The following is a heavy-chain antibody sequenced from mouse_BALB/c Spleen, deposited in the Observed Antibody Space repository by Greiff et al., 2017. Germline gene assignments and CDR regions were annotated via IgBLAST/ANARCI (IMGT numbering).Heavy chain of an antibody. J-gene: IGHJ4*01. CDR1: GFTFSSYA. Sequence: DVMLVESGGGLVKPGGSLKLSCAASGFTFSSYAMSWVRQSPEKRLEWVAEISSGGSYTYYPDTVTGRFTISRDNAKNTLYLEMSSLRSEDTAMYYCARRPYPYAMDYWGQGTSVTVSS. CDR3: ARRPYPYAMDY. D-gene: IGHD2-10*01. V-gene: IGHV5-9-4*01. CDR2: ISSGGSYT.